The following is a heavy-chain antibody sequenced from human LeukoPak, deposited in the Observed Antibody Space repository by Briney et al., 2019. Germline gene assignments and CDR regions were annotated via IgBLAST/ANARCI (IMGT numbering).Heavy chain of an antibody. V-gene: IGHV3-53*01. J-gene: IGHJ4*02. CDR3: ARGPYSSRWYGLDY. CDR2: IFSSGSA. CDR1: WFTLSSNY. D-gene: IGHD6-19*01. Sequence: QSGGSLRLSCAASWFTLSSNYMRWVRHAPGEGLEWVSVIFSSGSAYYADSVKGRFTIYRDNSKNTLYLQMNSLRAEDTAVYYCARGPYSSRWYGLDYWGQGSLVTVSS.